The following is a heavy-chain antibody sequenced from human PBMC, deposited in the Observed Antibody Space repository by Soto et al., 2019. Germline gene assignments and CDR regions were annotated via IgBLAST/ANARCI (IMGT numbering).Heavy chain of an antibody. D-gene: IGHD3-9*01. V-gene: IGHV3-48*02. CDR3: ARDKAGFYDILTGYSNLNYYGMDV. CDR1: GFTFSSYG. J-gene: IGHJ6*02. Sequence: GGSLRLSCAASGFTFSSYGRNWVRQAPGKGLEWVSYISSSSSTIYYADSVKGRFTISRDNAKNSLYLQMNSLRDEDTAVYYCARDKAGFYDILTGYSNLNYYGMDVWGQGTTLTVSS. CDR2: ISSSSSTI.